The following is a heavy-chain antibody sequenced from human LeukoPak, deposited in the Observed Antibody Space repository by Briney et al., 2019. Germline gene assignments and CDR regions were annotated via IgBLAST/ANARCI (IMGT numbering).Heavy chain of an antibody. V-gene: IGHV3-23*01. CDR3: AKGSNTSCYKNWFDP. CDR2: ISGSGGST. D-gene: IGHD2-2*02. J-gene: IGHJ5*02. Sequence: GGSLRLSCAASGFTFSSYAIGWVRQAPGKGLEWVSAISGSGGSTYYADSVKGRFTISRDNYKNTLYLQMNSLRAEDTAVYYCAKGSNTSCYKNWFDPWGQGTLVTVSS. CDR1: GFTFSSYA.